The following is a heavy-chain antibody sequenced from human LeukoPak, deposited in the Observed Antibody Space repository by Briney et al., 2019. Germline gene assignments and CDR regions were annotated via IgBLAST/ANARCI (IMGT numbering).Heavy chain of an antibody. D-gene: IGHD2-2*01. J-gene: IGHJ4*02. CDR2: IYTSGSI. CDR1: GGSISSGSYY. CDR3: AREREYCSSTSCLNSFDY. Sequence: PSETLSLTCTVSGGSISSGSYYWSWIRQPAGKGLEWIGRIYTSGSINYNPSLKSRVTISVDTSKNQFSLKLSSVTAADTAVYYCAREREYCSSTSCLNSFDYWGQGTLVTVSS. V-gene: IGHV4-61*02.